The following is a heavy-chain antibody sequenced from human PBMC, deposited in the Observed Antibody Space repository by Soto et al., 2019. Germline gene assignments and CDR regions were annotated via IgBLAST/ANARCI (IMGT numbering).Heavy chain of an antibody. CDR2: ISYDGTNK. CDR3: AKDESIGVAPNPYYFDY. V-gene: IGHV3-30*18. J-gene: IGHJ4*02. Sequence: GGSLRLSCAASGFTFSSYGMHWVRQAPGKGLEWVALISYDGTNKYYAGSVKGRFTTSRDNSKNTLYLQMNSLRTDDTAVYYCAKDESIGVAPNPYYFDYWGQGTLVTVSS. CDR1: GFTFSSYG. D-gene: IGHD6-19*01.